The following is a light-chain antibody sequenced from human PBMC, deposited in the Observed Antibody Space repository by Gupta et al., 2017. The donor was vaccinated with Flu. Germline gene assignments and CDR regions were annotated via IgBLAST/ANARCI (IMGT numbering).Light chain of an antibody. CDR2: SAS. CDR1: QRISTY. J-gene: IGKJ2*01. V-gene: IGKV1-39*01. CDR3: QQSDNTPRT. Sequence: DIQMTQSPSSLSASVGDRVTITCRASQRISTYLNWYQQKPRKAPELLIYSASTLQRGVPSRFSGSGSGTDFTLTISRLQPEDFATYYCQQSDNTPRTFGQGTKMEIK.